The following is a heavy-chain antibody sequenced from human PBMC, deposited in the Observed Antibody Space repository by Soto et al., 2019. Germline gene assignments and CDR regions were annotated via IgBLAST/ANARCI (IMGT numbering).Heavy chain of an antibody. J-gene: IGHJ4*02. CDR2: IYYSGST. CDR3: ARQPLYYYDSSGYSSRFDY. CDR1: GGSISSSSYY. Sequence: PSETLSLTCTVSGGSISSSSYYWGWIRQPPGKGLEWIGSIYYSGSTYYNPSLKSRVTISVDTSKNQFSLKLSSVTAADTAVYNCARQPLYYYDSSGYSSRFDYWGQGTLVTVSS. D-gene: IGHD3-22*01. V-gene: IGHV4-39*01.